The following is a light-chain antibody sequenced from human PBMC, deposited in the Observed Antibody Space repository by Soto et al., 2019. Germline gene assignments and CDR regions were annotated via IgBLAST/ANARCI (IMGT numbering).Light chain of an antibody. CDR2: EGS. CDR1: SSDVGSYNL. V-gene: IGLV2-23*01. Sequence: QSALTQPASVSGSPGQSITISCTGTSSDVGSYNLVSWYQQHPGKAPTLMISEGSKRPSGVSNRFSGSKSGNTASLTISGLQAEDEADYYCCSYAGSSTYVFGTGTKLTVL. J-gene: IGLJ1*01. CDR3: CSYAGSSTYV.